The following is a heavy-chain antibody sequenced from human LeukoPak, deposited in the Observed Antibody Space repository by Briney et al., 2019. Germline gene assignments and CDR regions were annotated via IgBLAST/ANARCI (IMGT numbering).Heavy chain of an antibody. CDR2: IKSKTDGGTT. Sequence: GGSLRLSCAASGFTFSNAWMSWVRQAPGKGLEWVGRIKSKTDGGTTDYAAPVKGRFTTSRDDSKNTLYLQMNSLKTEDKAVYYCTTGHIVVVPAATSGQDAFDIWGQGTMVTVSS. CDR1: GFTFSNAW. J-gene: IGHJ3*02. D-gene: IGHD2-2*01. V-gene: IGHV3-15*01. CDR3: TTGHIVVVPAATSGQDAFDI.